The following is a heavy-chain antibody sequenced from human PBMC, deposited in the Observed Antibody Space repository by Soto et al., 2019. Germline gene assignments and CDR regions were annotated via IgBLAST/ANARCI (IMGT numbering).Heavy chain of an antibody. Sequence: SETLSLTCTVSGGSISSGGYYWSWIRQHPGKGLEWIGYIYYSGSTYYNPSLKSRVTISVDTSKNQFSLKLSSVTAADTAVYYCARDRLTIFGVVTGRWFDPWGQGTLVTVSS. J-gene: IGHJ5*02. CDR3: ARDRLTIFGVVTGRWFDP. V-gene: IGHV4-31*03. CDR2: IYYSGST. CDR1: GGSISSGGYY. D-gene: IGHD3-3*01.